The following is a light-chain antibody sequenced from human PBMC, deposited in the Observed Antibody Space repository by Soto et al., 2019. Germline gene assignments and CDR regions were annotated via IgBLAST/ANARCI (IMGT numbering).Light chain of an antibody. CDR3: QLYGNTPP. V-gene: IGKV3D-15*01. CDR1: QRVNIH. J-gene: IGKJ5*01. Sequence: EIVMTQSPATLSVSPGVTATRWCRASQRVNIHLAWYQQKPGQGPRLLLYGAFTRATGIPARFSGSASGTDFNLTINRLEPEDFAVYYCQLYGNTPPFGQGTRLEIK. CDR2: GAF.